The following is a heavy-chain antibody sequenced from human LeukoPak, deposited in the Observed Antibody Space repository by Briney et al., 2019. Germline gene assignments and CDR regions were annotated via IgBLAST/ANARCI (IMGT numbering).Heavy chain of an antibody. D-gene: IGHD3-3*01. CDR2: IIPIFGTA. J-gene: IGHJ4*02. Sequence: ASVKVSCKAPGGTFSSYAISWVRQAPGQGLEWMGGIIPIFGTANYAQKFQGRVTITTDESTSTAYMELSSLRSEDTAVYYCAGGITPYYFDYWGQGTLVTVSS. CDR3: AGGITPYYFDY. V-gene: IGHV1-69*05. CDR1: GGTFSSYA.